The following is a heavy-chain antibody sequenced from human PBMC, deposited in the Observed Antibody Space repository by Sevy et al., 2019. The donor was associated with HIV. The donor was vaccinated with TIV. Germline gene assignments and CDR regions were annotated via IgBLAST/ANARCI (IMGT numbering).Heavy chain of an antibody. V-gene: IGHV3-11*04. CDR3: AREPDGGHANF. J-gene: IGHJ4*02. D-gene: IGHD2-15*01. CDR2: ISSSGSTI. CDR1: GFTFSDSY. Sequence: GGSLRLSCAASGFTFSDSYMNWIRQAPGKGLEWLSYISSSGSTIYYEDSVKGRFTMSRDNAKNSLYLQMNSLRAEDTAVYYCAREPDGGHANFSGQGTLVTVSS.